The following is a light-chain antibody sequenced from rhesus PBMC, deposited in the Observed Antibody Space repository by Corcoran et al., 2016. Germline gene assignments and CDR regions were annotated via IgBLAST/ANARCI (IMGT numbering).Light chain of an antibody. CDR1: QTISTW. CDR2: KAS. Sequence: DIQMTQSPSSLSASVGDKVTITCQASQTISTWLAWYQQKPGKAPKSLIYKASSLESGVPSRFRGSGSRTDFTLPISSRQPEDFATYYCQQYNSAPRTFVQGTKVEIK. J-gene: IGKJ1*01. V-gene: IGKV1-16*01. CDR3: QQYNSAPRT.